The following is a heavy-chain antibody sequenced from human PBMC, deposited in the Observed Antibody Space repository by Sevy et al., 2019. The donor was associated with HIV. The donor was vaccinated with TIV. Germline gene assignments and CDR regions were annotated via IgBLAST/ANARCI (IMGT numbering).Heavy chain of an antibody. CDR2: INSDGSST. CDR3: ARSGLSGGSGSRCNYYYYMDV. D-gene: IGHD3-10*01. CDR1: GFTFSSYW. Sequence: GGSLRLSCAASGFTFSSYWMHWVRQAPGKGLVWVSRINSDGSSTSYADSVKGRFTISRDNAKNTLYLQMNSLRAEDTAVYYCARSGLSGGSGSRCNYYYYMDVWGKGTTVTVSS. V-gene: IGHV3-74*01. J-gene: IGHJ6*03.